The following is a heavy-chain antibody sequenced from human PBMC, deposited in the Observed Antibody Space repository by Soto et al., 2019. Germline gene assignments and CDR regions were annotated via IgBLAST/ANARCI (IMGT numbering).Heavy chain of an antibody. J-gene: IGHJ5*02. D-gene: IGHD6-19*01. CDR3: ARRVAVAGYCNWFDP. V-gene: IGHV4-34*01. CDR2: INHSGST. CDR1: GGSFSGYY. Sequence: PSETLSLTCAVYGGSFSGYYWSWIRQPPGKGLEWIGEINHSGSTNYNPSLKSRVTISVDTSKNQFSLKLSSVTAADTAVYYCARRVAVAGYCNWFDPWGQGTLVTVSS.